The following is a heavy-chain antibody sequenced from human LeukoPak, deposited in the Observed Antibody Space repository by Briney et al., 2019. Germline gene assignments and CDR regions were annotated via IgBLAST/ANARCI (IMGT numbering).Heavy chain of an antibody. D-gene: IGHD3-10*01. V-gene: IGHV4-4*07. CDR1: GGSISSYY. Sequence: SETLSLTCTVSGGSISSYYWSWIRQPAGKGLEWIGRIYTCGSTNYNPSLKSRVTMSVDTSKNQFSLKLSSVTAADTAVYYCARDRDYGSGSSYYYGMDVWGQGTTVTVSS. CDR2: IYTCGST. J-gene: IGHJ6*02. CDR3: ARDRDYGSGSSYYYGMDV.